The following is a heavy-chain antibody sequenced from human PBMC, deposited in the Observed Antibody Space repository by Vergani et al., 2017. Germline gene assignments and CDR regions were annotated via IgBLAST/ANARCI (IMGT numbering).Heavy chain of an antibody. D-gene: IGHD4-23*01. CDR1: GFTFSRFS. Sequence: EVQLVEFGGGLVKPGGSLRLSCAASGFTFSRFSMNWVRQAPGKGLEWVSSISSSSSYIYYADSVKGRFTISRDNAKNSLYLQMNSLRAEDTAVYYCARDPHDYGGNFDYWGQGTLVTVSS. CDR2: ISSSSSYI. V-gene: IGHV3-21*01. J-gene: IGHJ4*02. CDR3: ARDPHDYGGNFDY.